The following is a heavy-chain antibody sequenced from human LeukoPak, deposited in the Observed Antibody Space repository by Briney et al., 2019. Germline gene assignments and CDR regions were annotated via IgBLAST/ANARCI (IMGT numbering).Heavy chain of an antibody. V-gene: IGHV3-7*01. CDR3: ARIQRRNYNEQQWYFDL. D-gene: IGHD4-11*01. Sequence: PGGSLRLSCAASGFTFSSYWMSWVRQAPGKGLEWVANIKQDGSEKYYVDSVKGRFTISRDNAKNSLYLQISSLRVEDTATYYCARIQRRNYNEQQWYFDLWGRGTLVTVSS. CDR1: GFTFSSYW. CDR2: IKQDGSEK. J-gene: IGHJ2*01.